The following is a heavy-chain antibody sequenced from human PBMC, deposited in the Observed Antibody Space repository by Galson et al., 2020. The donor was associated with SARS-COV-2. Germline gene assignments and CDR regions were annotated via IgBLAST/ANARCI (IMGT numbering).Heavy chain of an antibody. Sequence: GGSLRLSCAASGFTFDDYGMSWVRQAPGKGLEWVSGINWNGGSTGYADSVKGRFTISRDNAKNSLYLQMNSLRAEDTALYNCARGGPSSSSGYFEYWGQGTLVTVSS. D-gene: IGHD6-6*01. V-gene: IGHV3-20*01. J-gene: IGHJ4*02. CDR1: GFTFDDYG. CDR2: INWNGGST. CDR3: ARGGPSSSSGYFEY.